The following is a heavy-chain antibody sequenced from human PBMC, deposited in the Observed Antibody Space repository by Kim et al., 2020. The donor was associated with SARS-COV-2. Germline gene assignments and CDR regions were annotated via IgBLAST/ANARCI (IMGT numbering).Heavy chain of an antibody. CDR1: GFTFSDYY. CDR2: ISSSSSYT. D-gene: IGHD3-22*01. J-gene: IGHJ3*02. Sequence: GGSLRLSCAASGFTFSDYYMSWIRQAPGKGLEWVSYISSSSSYTNYADSVKGRFTISRDNAKNSLYLQMNSLRAEDTAVYYCAREGSGYYYDSSGYPNDAFDIWGQGTMVTVSS. V-gene: IGHV3-11*05. CDR3: AREGSGYYYDSSGYPNDAFDI.